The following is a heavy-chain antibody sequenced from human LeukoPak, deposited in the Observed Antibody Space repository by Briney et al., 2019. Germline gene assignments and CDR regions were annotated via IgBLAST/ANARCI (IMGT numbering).Heavy chain of an antibody. J-gene: IGHJ4*02. D-gene: IGHD3-3*01. CDR2: IYHSGST. Sequence: SQTLSLTCTVSGGSISSGGYYWSWIRQPPGKGLEWIGYIYHSGSTYYNPSLKSRVTISVDRSKNQFSLKLSSVTAADTAVYYCARRPLRIFGVVTFDYWGQGTLVTVSS. CDR3: ARRPLRIFGVVTFDY. CDR1: GGSISSGGYY. V-gene: IGHV4-30-2*01.